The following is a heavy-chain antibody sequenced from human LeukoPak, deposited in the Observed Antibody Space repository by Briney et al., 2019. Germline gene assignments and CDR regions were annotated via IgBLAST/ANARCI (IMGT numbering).Heavy chain of an antibody. CDR3: AREAGMLDYYYYGMDV. CDR1: GFTFRSYS. CDR2: ISSSSSTI. Sequence: GGSLRLSCAASGFTFRSYSMNWVRQAPGKGLEWVSYISSSSSTIYYADSVKGRFTISRDNAKNSLYLQMNSLRAEDTAVYYCAREAGMLDYYYYGMDVWGQGTTVTVSS. D-gene: IGHD2-8*01. V-gene: IGHV3-48*01. J-gene: IGHJ6*02.